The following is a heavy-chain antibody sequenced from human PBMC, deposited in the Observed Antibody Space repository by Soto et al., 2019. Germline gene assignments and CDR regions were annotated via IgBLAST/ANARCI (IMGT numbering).Heavy chain of an antibody. CDR3: AAEAVAGTFDY. J-gene: IGHJ4*02. CDR2: IWYDGSNK. Sequence: GSLRLSCAASGFTFSSYGMHWVRQAPGKGLEWVAVIWYDGSNKYYADSVKGRFTISRDNSKNTLYLQMNSLRAEDTAVYYCAAEAVAGTFDYWGQGTLVTVSS. CDR1: GFTFSSYG. V-gene: IGHV3-33*01. D-gene: IGHD6-19*01.